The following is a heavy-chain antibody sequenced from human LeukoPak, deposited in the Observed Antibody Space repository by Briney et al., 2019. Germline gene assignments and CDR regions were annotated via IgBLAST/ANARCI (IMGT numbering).Heavy chain of an antibody. V-gene: IGHV4-61*02. CDR3: ARAPYCSGGSCRYYYYYMDV. D-gene: IGHD2-15*01. Sequence: SQTLSLTCTVSGGSISSGSYYWSWIGQPAGKGLEWIGRIYTSGSTNYNPSLKSRVTISVDTSKNQFSLKLSSVTAADTAVYYCARAPYCSGGSCRYYYYYMDVWGKGTTVTVSS. CDR2: IYTSGST. CDR1: GGSISSGSYY. J-gene: IGHJ6*03.